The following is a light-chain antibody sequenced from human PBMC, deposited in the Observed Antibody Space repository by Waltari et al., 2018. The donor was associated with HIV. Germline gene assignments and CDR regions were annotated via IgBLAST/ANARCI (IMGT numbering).Light chain of an antibody. V-gene: IGLV2-14*01. Sequence: QSALTQPASVSGSPGQSIPISCPGTSSDVGGYNYVSWYQHHPGKAPKLMISEVSNRPSGVSNRFSGSKSGNTASLTISGLQAEDEADYYCSSYSSSITLYVVFGGGTKLTVL. CDR2: EVS. J-gene: IGLJ2*01. CDR3: SSYSSSITLYVV. CDR1: SSDVGGYNY.